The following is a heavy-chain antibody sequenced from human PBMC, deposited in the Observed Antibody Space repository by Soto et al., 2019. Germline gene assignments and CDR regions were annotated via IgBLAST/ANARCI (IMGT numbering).Heavy chain of an antibody. V-gene: IGHV4-39*01. CDR3: ARGNRDYDFWSGYANRFYYYMDV. J-gene: IGHJ6*03. Sequence: SETLCLTCTVSGGSISSSSYYWGWIRQPPGKGLEWIGSIYYSGSTYYNPSLKSRVTISVDTSKNQFSLKLSSVTAADTAVYYCARGNRDYDFWSGYANRFYYYMDVWGKGTTVTVSS. CDR2: IYYSGST. D-gene: IGHD3-3*01. CDR1: GGSISSSSYY.